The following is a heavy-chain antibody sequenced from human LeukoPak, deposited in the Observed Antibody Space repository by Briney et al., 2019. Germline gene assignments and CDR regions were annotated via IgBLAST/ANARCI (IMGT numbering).Heavy chain of an antibody. CDR2: IVVGSGNT. Sequence: SVKVSCKASGFTFTSSAVQWVRQARGQRLEWIGWIVVGSGNTNYAQKFQERVTITRDMSTSTTYMELSSLRSEDTAVYYCAADQRGAQGPYANYWGQGTLVTVSS. D-gene: IGHD2-2*01. J-gene: IGHJ4*02. CDR3: AADQRGAQGPYANY. CDR1: GFTFTSSA. V-gene: IGHV1-58*01.